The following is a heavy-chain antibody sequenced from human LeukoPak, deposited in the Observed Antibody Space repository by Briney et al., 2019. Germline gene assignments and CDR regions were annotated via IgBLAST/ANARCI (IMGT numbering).Heavy chain of an antibody. CDR3: ARGRDNYYGSGSGPNDY. CDR2: MNPNSGNT. D-gene: IGHD3-10*01. CDR1: GYTFTSYD. V-gene: IGHV1-8*03. J-gene: IGHJ4*02. Sequence: ASVKVSCKASGYTFTSYDNNWVRQATGQGLEWMGWMNPNSGNTGYAQKFQGRVTITRNTSISTAYMELSSLRSEDTAVYYCARGRDNYYGSGSGPNDYWGQGTLVTVSS.